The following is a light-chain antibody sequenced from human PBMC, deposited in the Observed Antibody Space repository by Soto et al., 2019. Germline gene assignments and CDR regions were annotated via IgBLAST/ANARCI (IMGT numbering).Light chain of an antibody. CDR3: SSYTSSSKGV. J-gene: IGLJ2*01. V-gene: IGLV2-14*01. CDR2: DVS. Sequence: QSALTQPASVSGSPGQSITISCTGTRSDVGGYNYVSWYQQHPGKAPKLMIYDVSNRPSGVSNRFSGSKSGNTASLTISGLQAEDEADYYCSSYTSSSKGVFGGGTKLTVL. CDR1: RSDVGGYNY.